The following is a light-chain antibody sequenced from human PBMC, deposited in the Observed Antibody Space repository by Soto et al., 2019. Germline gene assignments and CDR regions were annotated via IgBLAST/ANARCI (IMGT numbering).Light chain of an antibody. CDR2: EVN. CDR3: CSSGGSPTYV. V-gene: IGLV2-23*02. J-gene: IGLJ1*01. CDR1: SSNVGSYKL. Sequence: QSVLTRPASVSGSPGQSVTISCTGTSSNVGSYKLVSWYQQHPGKAPKLMIFEVNKRPSGVSNRFSGSKSGNTAPLTISGLKVEDEADYYCCSSGGSPTYVFGTGTKVTVL.